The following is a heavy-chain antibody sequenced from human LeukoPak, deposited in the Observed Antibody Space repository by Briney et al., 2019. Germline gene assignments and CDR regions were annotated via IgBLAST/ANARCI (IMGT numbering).Heavy chain of an antibody. J-gene: IGHJ4*02. CDR2: IYTSGST. D-gene: IGHD3-10*01. Sequence: PSQTLSLTCTVSGGSISSGSYYWSWIRQPAGKGLEWIGRIYTSGSTNYNPSLKSRVTISVDTSKNQFSLKLSSVTAADTAVYYCARAPRRWGYGSGSYYKTFDYWGQGTLVTVSS. CDR3: ARAPRRWGYGSGSYYKTFDY. V-gene: IGHV4-61*02. CDR1: GGSISSGSYY.